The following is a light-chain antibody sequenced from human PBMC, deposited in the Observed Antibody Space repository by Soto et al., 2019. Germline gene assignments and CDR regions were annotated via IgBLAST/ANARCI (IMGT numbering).Light chain of an antibody. Sequence: QSVLTQPPSASGTPGQWVTISCSGGSSNIGTNHVYWYQHLPGAAPKLLIYRNSLRPSGVPDRFSGSNSGTSASLAISGLRSDDEADYCAAWDDSLSGWVFGGGTQLTVL. J-gene: IGLJ3*02. CDR2: RNS. V-gene: IGLV1-47*01. CDR3: AAWDDSLSGWV. CDR1: SSNIGTNH.